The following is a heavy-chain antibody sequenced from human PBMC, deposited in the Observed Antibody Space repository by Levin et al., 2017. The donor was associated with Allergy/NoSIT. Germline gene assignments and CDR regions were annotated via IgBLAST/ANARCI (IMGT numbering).Heavy chain of an antibody. J-gene: IGHJ5*02. CDR2: ISSTKTYI. D-gene: IGHD2-21*01. CDR1: GFIFNSYN. Sequence: ETLSLTCAASGFIFNSYNMNWVRQAPGKGLEWVSSISSTKTYIYYADSVRGRFTISRDNALNSLYLQTSSLRADDTAVYYCARGACCGGRCNMGDWFDPWGQGTLDTVSA. CDR3: ARGACCGGRCNMGDWFDP. V-gene: IGHV3-21*01.